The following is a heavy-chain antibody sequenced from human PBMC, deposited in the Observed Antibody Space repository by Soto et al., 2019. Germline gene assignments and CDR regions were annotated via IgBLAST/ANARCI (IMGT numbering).Heavy chain of an antibody. Sequence: QVQLVQSGAEVKKPGASVKVSCKASGYAFTSYGISWVRQAPGQGLEWMGWISAYNGNTNYAQKLQGRVTMTTDTSTSTAYMELRSLRSDDTAVYYCAREKNVDTAMVTTFDYWGQGTLVTVSS. J-gene: IGHJ4*02. CDR2: ISAYNGNT. CDR1: GYAFTSYG. D-gene: IGHD5-18*01. V-gene: IGHV1-18*01. CDR3: AREKNVDTAMVTTFDY.